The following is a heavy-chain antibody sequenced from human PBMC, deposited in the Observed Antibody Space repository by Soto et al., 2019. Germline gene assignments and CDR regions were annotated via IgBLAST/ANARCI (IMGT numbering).Heavy chain of an antibody. D-gene: IGHD6-6*01. CDR1: GGSFSGYY. J-gene: IGHJ3*02. Sequence: SETLSLTCAVYGGSFSGYYWSWIRQPPGKGLEWIGEINHSGSTNYNPSLKSRVTISVDTSKNQFSLKLSSVTAADTAVYYCAVDYSSSSGYAFYIWAQGTMVTVSS. CDR2: INHSGST. V-gene: IGHV4-34*01. CDR3: AVDYSSSSGYAFYI.